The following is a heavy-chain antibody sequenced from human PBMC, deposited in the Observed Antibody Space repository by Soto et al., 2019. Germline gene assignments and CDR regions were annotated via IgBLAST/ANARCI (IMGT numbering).Heavy chain of an antibody. V-gene: IGHV4-30-4*01. CDR3: ARIKGGGGDIDYFNC. J-gene: IGHJ4*02. D-gene: IGHD2-15*01. CDR2: IYSSGTT. CDR1: GGSISSDNYY. Sequence: SETLSLTCTVSGGSISSDNYYWSLIRQPPGKGLEWIGYIYSSGTTYYNPSLRSRLTISVDTSKSHFSLRLSSVTAADTAVFYCARIKGGGGDIDYFNCCGLGTRVTV.